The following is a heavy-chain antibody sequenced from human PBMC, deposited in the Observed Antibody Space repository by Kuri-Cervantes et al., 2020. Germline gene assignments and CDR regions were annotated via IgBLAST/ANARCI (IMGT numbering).Heavy chain of an antibody. V-gene: IGHV1-8*01. CDR1: GYTFTSYD. CDR3: ASRGGATGSEGYYGMDV. J-gene: IGHJ6*02. CDR2: MNPNSGNT. D-gene: IGHD5-12*01. Sequence: ASVKVSCKASGYTFTSYDINWVRQATGQGLEWMGWMNPNSGNTGYAQKFQGRVTMTRNTSISTVYMELSSLRSEDTAVYYCASRGGATGSEGYYGMDVWGQGTTVTVSS.